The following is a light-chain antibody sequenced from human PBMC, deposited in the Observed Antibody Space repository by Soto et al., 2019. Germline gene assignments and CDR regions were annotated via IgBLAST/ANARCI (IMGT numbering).Light chain of an antibody. V-gene: IGKV3-20*01. CDR2: GAS. CDR3: QKSGNSEYN. CDR1: QRVISSY. Sequence: IVLPQSPGTLSFSPGQRATLSCRASQRVISSYLAWFQQRPGRAPRLLIYGASKRATDIPDRFTGSGSGTDFALTISRLEPEDFAVYYCQKSGNSEYNFGQGTKV. J-gene: IGKJ2*01.